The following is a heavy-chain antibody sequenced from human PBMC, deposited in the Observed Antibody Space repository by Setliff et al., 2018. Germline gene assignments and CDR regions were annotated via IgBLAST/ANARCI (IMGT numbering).Heavy chain of an antibody. CDR1: GGTFSSYA. Sequence: SVKVSCKASGGTFSSYAISWVRQAPGQGLEWMGGIIPILGIANYAQKFQERVTITRDMSTSTAYMELSSLRSEDTAVYYCARWGTAMVSFSDYWGQGTLVTVSS. CDR2: IIPILGIA. D-gene: IGHD5-18*01. J-gene: IGHJ4*02. CDR3: ARWGTAMVSFSDY. V-gene: IGHV1-69*10.